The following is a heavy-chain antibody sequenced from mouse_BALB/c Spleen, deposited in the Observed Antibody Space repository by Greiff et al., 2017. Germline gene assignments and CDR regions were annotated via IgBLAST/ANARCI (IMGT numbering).Heavy chain of an antibody. CDR1: GYTFTDYA. CDR2: ISTYYGDA. CDR3: ARELRLMDY. J-gene: IGHJ4*01. Sequence: QVQLQQSGAELVRPGVSVKISCKGSGYTFTDYAMHWVKQSHAKSLEWIGVISTYYGDASYNQKFKGKATMTVDKSSSTAYMELARLTSEDSAIYYCARELRLMDYWGQGTSVTVSS. V-gene: IGHV1S137*01. D-gene: IGHD1-1*01.